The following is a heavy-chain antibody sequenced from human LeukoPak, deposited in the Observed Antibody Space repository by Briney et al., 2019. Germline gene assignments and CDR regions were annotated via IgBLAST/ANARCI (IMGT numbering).Heavy chain of an antibody. D-gene: IGHD4-17*01. CDR2: IIPILGIA. V-gene: IGHV1-69*04. CDR1: GGTFSSYA. CDR3: VRDHVIYGDYGYFDY. Sequence: SVKVSCKASGGTFSSYAISWVRQAPGQGLEWMGRIIPILGIANYAQKFQGRVTITADKSTSTAYMELSSLRSEDTAVYYCVRDHVIYGDYGYFDYWGQGTLVTVSS. J-gene: IGHJ4*02.